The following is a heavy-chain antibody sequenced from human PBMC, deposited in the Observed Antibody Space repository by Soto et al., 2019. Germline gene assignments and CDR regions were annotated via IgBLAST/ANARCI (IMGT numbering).Heavy chain of an antibody. D-gene: IGHD6-13*01. CDR1: GGSISSGGYY. Sequence: PSETLSLTCTVSGGSISSGGYYWSWIRQHPGKGLEWIGYIYYSGSTYYNPSLKSRVTISVDTSKNQFSLKLSSVTAADTAVYYCAKLAAADLYFDYWGQGTLVTVSS. CDR3: AKLAAADLYFDY. J-gene: IGHJ4*02. CDR2: IYYSGST. V-gene: IGHV4-31*03.